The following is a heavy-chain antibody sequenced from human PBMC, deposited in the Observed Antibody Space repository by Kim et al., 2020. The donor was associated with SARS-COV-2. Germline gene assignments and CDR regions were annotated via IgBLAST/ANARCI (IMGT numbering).Heavy chain of an antibody. J-gene: IGHJ6*02. V-gene: IGHV1-2*05. CDR3: ARGSSSWYAGSYYYGMDV. D-gene: IGHD6-13*01. CDR2: INPNSGGT. CDR1: GYTFTGYY. Sequence: ASVKVSCKASGYTFTGYYMHWVRQAPGQGLEWMGRINPNSGGTNYAQKFQGRVTMTRDTSISTAYMELSRLRSDDTVVYYCARGSSSWYAGSYYYGMDVWGQGTTVTVSS.